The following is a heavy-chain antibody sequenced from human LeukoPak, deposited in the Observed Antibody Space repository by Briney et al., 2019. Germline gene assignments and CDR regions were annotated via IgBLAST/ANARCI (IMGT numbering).Heavy chain of an antibody. Sequence: GGSLRLSCEASGFTFITYAMSWVRQAPGKGLQWVSGISGTDSGTYYTDSVKGRFTISRDNAKNTVYQQIDSLRAEDTAVYYCAKCMSGSGVCLNFDSWGQGLLVTVSS. CDR2: ISGTDSGT. V-gene: IGHV3-23*01. CDR1: GFTFITYA. D-gene: IGHD2-21*02. J-gene: IGHJ4*02. CDR3: AKCMSGSGVCLNFDS.